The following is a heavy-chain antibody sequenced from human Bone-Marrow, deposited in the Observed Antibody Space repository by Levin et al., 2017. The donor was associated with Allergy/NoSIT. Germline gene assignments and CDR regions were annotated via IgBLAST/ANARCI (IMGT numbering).Heavy chain of an antibody. V-gene: IGHV3-30*18. CDR1: GFTFSNYG. CDR3: AKDRAGVDWFADSYHYYGMDV. D-gene: IGHD2-21*01. Sequence: GGSLRLSCAASGFTFSNYGMHWVRQAPGKGLEWVAVIIHDGSNKNYADSVKGRFTISRDNSKNTLSLQMNSLRPEDTAVYYCAKDRAGVDWFADSYHYYGMDVWGQGTTVTVSS. J-gene: IGHJ6*02. CDR2: IIHDGSNK.